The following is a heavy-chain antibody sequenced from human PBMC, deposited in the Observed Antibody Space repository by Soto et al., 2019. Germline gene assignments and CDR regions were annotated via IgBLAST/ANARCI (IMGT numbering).Heavy chain of an antibody. J-gene: IGHJ4*02. CDR2: INSDGSST. Sequence: GGSLRLSCAASGFTFSSYWMHWVRQAPGKGLVWVSRINSDGSSTSYADSVKGRFTISRDNAKNTLYLQMNSLRAEDTAVYYCAKTPYDFWSSGQYLFDHWGQGTLVTVSS. D-gene: IGHD3-3*01. CDR3: AKTPYDFWSSGQYLFDH. V-gene: IGHV3-74*01. CDR1: GFTFSSYW.